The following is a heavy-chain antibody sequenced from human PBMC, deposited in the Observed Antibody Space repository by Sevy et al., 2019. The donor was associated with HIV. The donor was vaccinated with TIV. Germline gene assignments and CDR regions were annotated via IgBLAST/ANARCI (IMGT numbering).Heavy chain of an antibody. CDR1: GFTLSSHE. V-gene: IGHV3-48*03. J-gene: IGHJ6*03. Sequence: GGSLRLSCEASGFTLSSHEMNWVRQVPGKGLEWVSYISSGSSTKFYTDSVKGRFTISRDNAKNSLYLHMDSLRVEDTAVYYCAREPPETGPKYSYFMDVWGKGTTVTVSS. CDR2: ISSGSSTK. CDR3: AREPPETGPKYSYFMDV. D-gene: IGHD3-9*01.